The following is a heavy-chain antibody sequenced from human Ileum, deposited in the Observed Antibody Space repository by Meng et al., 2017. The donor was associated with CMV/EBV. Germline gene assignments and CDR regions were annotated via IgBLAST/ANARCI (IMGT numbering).Heavy chain of an antibody. CDR3: ARDYLGTTPWAFDI. J-gene: IGHJ3*02. D-gene: IGHD3-16*01. V-gene: IGHV4-59*01. Sequence: GSLRPSGTVSGGSISRYYWSWIRRPPGKGLEGIGYVYFNVVTYYNPSLKSRVTISVDTYNNQISLKLSSVTAADTDVYYDARDYLGTTPWAFDIWGQGTMVTVSS. CDR1: GGSISRYY. CDR2: VYFNVVT.